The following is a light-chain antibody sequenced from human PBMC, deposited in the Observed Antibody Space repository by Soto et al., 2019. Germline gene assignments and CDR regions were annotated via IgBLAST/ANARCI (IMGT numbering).Light chain of an antibody. V-gene: IGKV3-20*01. CDR1: QSINNKY. CDR2: GVS. CDR3: QRYSGSPWT. Sequence: EIVLTQSPGTLSLSPGERATLSCRASQSINNKYLAWYQQEPGQTPRLLIHGVSIRATGIPDRFSGSGSGTDFTLTIRRLEPEDIAVYYCQRYSGSPWTFGQGTKVEIK. J-gene: IGKJ1*01.